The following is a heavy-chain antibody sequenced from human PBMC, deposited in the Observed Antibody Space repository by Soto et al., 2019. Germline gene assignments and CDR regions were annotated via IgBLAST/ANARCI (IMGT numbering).Heavy chain of an antibody. J-gene: IGHJ5*02. CDR2: INADGSST. D-gene: IGHD4-4*01. Sequence: GGSLILSCAASGVTFSGYWMHWVRHAPGKGLMWVSRINADGSSTSYADSVKGRFTISRDNAKNTLYLQMNSLRAEDTAVYFCARDYSYYGNWFDPWGQGTLVTVSS. CDR1: GVTFSGYW. V-gene: IGHV3-74*01. CDR3: ARDYSYYGNWFDP.